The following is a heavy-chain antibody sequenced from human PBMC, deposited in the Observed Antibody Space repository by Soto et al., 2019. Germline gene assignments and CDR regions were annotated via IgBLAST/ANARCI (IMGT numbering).Heavy chain of an antibody. V-gene: IGHV4-30-2*01. CDR1: GDSITSGVHY. D-gene: IGHD2-15*01. J-gene: IGHJ4*02. CDR2: IYHSGST. Sequence: TSETLSLTCTVSGDSITSGVHYWSWIRQPPGKGLEWIGYIYHSGSTYYNPSLKSRVTISVDRSKNQFSLNLGSVIAADTAVYHCVKNSNPYYFDYWGQGTLVTVSS. CDR3: VKNSNPYYFDY.